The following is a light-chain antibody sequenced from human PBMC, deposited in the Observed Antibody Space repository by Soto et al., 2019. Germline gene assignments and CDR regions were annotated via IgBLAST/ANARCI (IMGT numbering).Light chain of an antibody. J-gene: IGKJ1*01. Sequence: DIQMTQSPSTLPASVGDGVTITCRASQSISSWLAWYQQKPGKAPKLLIYDASSLESGVPSRFSGSGSGTEFTLTISSLQPDDFATYYCQQYKSYSWTFGQGTKVDIK. CDR2: DAS. V-gene: IGKV1-5*01. CDR3: QQYKSYSWT. CDR1: QSISSW.